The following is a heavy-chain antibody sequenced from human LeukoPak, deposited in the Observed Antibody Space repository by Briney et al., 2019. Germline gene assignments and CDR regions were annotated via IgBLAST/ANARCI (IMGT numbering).Heavy chain of an antibody. Sequence: PGGSLRLSCAASGFTFSSCGMHWVRQAPGKGLEWVAVISYDGSNKYYADSVKGRFTISRDNSKNTLYLQMNSLRSDDTAVYYCARSPLIAVAGGDYWGQGTLVTVSS. CDR3: ARSPLIAVAGGDY. CDR1: GFTFSSCG. V-gene: IGHV3-30*03. J-gene: IGHJ4*02. CDR2: ISYDGSNK. D-gene: IGHD6-19*01.